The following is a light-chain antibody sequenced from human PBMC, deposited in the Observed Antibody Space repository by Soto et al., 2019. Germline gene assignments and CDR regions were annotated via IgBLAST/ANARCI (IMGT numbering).Light chain of an antibody. CDR3: LLSYSGAQAV. CDR1: TGAVTSGHY. Sequence: QAVVTQEPSLTVSPGGTVTLTCGSSTGAVTSGHYPYWFQQKPGQAPRTLIYDTSNKHSWTPARFSGSLLGGKAALTLSGAQPEDEAEYYCLLSYSGAQAVFGGGTKLTDL. CDR2: DTS. V-gene: IGLV7-46*01. J-gene: IGLJ2*01.